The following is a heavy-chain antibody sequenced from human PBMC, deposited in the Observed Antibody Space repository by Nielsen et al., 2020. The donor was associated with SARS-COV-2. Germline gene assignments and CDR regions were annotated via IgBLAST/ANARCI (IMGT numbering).Heavy chain of an antibody. CDR1: GYSFTTYW. Sequence: GESLKISCKGSGYSFTTYWIAWVRQMPGKGLEWMGIIYAGDSDTRYSPSFQGQVTISVDKSINTAYLQWSSLKASDTAIYYCATRPGSSSFGGGWFDPWGQGTLVTVSS. D-gene: IGHD3-3*02. CDR3: ATRPGSSSFGGGWFDP. CDR2: IYAGDSDT. J-gene: IGHJ5*02. V-gene: IGHV5-51*01.